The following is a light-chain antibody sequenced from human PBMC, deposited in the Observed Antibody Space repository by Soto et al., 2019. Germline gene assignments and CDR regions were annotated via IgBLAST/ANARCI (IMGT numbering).Light chain of an antibody. V-gene: IGLV2-14*03. J-gene: IGLJ3*02. CDR3: TSYASSSTLWV. Sequence: QSVLTQPASVSGSPGQSITISCTGTNSDVGGYNFVSWYQQHPGKAPKVIIYDVTNRPSGVSNRFSGSKSSNTASLTISGLQAEDEADYYCTSYASSSTLWVFGGGTKLTVL. CDR2: DVT. CDR1: NSDVGGYNF.